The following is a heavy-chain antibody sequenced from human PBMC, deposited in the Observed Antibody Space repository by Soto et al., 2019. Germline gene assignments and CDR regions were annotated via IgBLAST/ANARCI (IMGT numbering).Heavy chain of an antibody. Sequence: QVQLQESGPGLVKPSETLSLTCTVSVGSISNGDYYCRWLRQPPGKGLEWIGFIYYSGSSYYNPSLTRGVFLQVDTYKNQCSINLNSVTASDTAVYHCARFQAAFNWFEPWGQGTLVTVSS. V-gene: IGHV4-30-4*01. D-gene: IGHD6-13*01. CDR1: VGSISNGDYY. J-gene: IGHJ5*02. CDR2: IYYSGSS. CDR3: ARFQAAFNWFEP.